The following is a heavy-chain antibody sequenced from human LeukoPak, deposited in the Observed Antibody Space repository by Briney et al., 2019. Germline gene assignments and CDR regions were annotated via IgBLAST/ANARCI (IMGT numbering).Heavy chain of an antibody. CDR3: ARDSSSSLYMDV. CDR2: ISGSSNTI. CDR1: GFPFSDYS. D-gene: IGHD6-13*01. J-gene: IGHJ6*04. V-gene: IGHV3-48*01. Sequence: GGSLRLSCAASGFPFSDYSMNWVRQAPGKGLEWDSYISGSSNTIYYADSVEGRFTISRDNAKNSLYLQMNSLRAEDTAVYYCARDSSSSLYMDVWGKGTTVTVSS.